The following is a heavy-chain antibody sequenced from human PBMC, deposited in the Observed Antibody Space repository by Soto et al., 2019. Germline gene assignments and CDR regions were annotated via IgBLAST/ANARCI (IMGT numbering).Heavy chain of an antibody. Sequence: GGSLRLSCAASGFTVSSNYMSWVRQAPGKGLEWVSVIYSGASTYYADSVKGRFTISRDNSKNTLYLQMNSLRAEDTAVYYCERYFTICGFDYWGQGTLGTFSS. CDR3: ERYFTICGFDY. CDR2: IYSGAST. J-gene: IGHJ4*02. V-gene: IGHV3-53*01. D-gene: IGHD3-3*01. CDR1: GFTVSSNY.